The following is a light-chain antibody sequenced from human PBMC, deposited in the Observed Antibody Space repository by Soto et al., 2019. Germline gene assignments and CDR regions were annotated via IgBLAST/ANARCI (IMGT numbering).Light chain of an antibody. Sequence: QSALTQPASVSGSPGQSITISCTGTSSDVGNYKYVSWYQQHPGKAPKLMIYEVSNRPSGVSNRFSGSKSGNTASLTISWLQAEDETDYYCFSYTSSGTYVFGTGTKVTVL. J-gene: IGLJ1*01. CDR3: FSYTSSGTYV. CDR2: EVS. CDR1: SSDVGNYKY. V-gene: IGLV2-14*01.